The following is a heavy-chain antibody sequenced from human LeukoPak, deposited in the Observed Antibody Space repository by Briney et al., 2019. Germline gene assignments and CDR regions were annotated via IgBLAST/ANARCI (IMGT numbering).Heavy chain of an antibody. CDR3: AKDFYYYDSSGYSTRSSSDY. V-gene: IGHV3-64D*09. CDR2: ISNNGGST. CDR1: GFTFSSYA. D-gene: IGHD3-22*01. Sequence: PGGSLRLSCLASGFTFSSYAMHWVRQAPGKGLEFVSSISNNGGSTYYADSLKGRFTISRDNSKNTLYLQLSSLRAEDTAVYYCAKDFYYYDSSGYSTRSSSDYWGQGTLVTVSS. J-gene: IGHJ4*02.